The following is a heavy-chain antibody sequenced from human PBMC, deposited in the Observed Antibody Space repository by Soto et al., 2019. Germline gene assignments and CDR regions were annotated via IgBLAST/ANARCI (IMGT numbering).Heavy chain of an antibody. D-gene: IGHD6-13*01. V-gene: IGHV3-23*01. CDR1: GFTFSNYA. J-gene: IGHJ4*02. CDR3: ARPSMQAAGTY. Sequence: GVSLRLSCVASGFTFSNYAMSWVRQAPGKGLEWVSVISGDGVTTDSADSVKGRFTISRDNSQNTLYLQLNNLRAEGTAVYYCARPSMQAAGTYWGQGTLVTVSS. CDR2: ISGDGVTT.